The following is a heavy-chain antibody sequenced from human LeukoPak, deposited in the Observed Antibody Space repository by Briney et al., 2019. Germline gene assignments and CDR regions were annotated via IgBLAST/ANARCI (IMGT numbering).Heavy chain of an antibody. CDR3: ARGAWELLNRYYYYMDV. CDR1: GFTFSSYW. Sequence: GGSLRLSCAASGFTFSSYWMSWVRQAPGKGLEWVANIKQDGSEKYYVDSVKGRFTISRDNAKNSLYLQMNSLRAEDTAVYYCARGAWELLNRYYYYMDVWGKGTTVTVSS. D-gene: IGHD1-26*01. V-gene: IGHV3-7*01. CDR2: IKQDGSEK. J-gene: IGHJ6*03.